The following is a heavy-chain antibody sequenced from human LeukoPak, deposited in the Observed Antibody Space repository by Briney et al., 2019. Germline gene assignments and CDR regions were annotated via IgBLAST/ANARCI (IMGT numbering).Heavy chain of an antibody. V-gene: IGHV1-2*02. CDR3: AREYCSSTSCQGAFDI. Sequence: ASVKVSCKASGYTFTGYYMHWVRQAPGQGLEWMGWINPNSGGTNYAQKFQGRVTMTRNTSISTAYMELSSLRSEDTAVYYCAREYCSSTSCQGAFDIWGQGTMVTVSS. D-gene: IGHD2-2*01. CDR1: GYTFTGYY. J-gene: IGHJ3*02. CDR2: INPNSGGT.